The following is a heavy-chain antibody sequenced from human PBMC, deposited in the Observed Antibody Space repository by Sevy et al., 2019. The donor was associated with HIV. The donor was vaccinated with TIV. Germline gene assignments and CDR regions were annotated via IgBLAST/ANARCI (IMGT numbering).Heavy chain of an antibody. V-gene: IGHV7-4-1*02. Sequence: ASVKVSCKASGYTFTSYAMNWVRQAPGQGLEWMGWINTNTGNPTYAQGFTGRFVFSLDTSVSTAYLQISSLKAEDTAVYYCARAGAIAAAGTAFYYYYGMDVWGQGTTVTASS. J-gene: IGHJ6*02. CDR1: GYTFTSYA. D-gene: IGHD6-13*01. CDR3: ARAGAIAAAGTAFYYYYGMDV. CDR2: INTNTGNP.